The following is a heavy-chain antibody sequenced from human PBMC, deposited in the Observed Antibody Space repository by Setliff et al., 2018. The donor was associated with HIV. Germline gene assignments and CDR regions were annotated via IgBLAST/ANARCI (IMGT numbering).Heavy chain of an antibody. Sequence: SETLSLTCAVYGGSFSGYYWSWIRQSPGKGLEWIGEINHSGSTNYNPSLKSRVAISVDTSKNQFSLKLSSVTAADTAVYYCARGPPKYYYDSSWYYFDYWGQGTLVTVSS. D-gene: IGHD3-22*01. V-gene: IGHV4-34*01. CDR3: ARGPPKYYYDSSWYYFDY. CDR2: INHSGST. CDR1: GGSFSGYY. J-gene: IGHJ4*02.